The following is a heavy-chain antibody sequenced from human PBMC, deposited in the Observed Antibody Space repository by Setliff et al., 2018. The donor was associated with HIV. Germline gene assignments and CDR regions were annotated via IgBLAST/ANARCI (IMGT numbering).Heavy chain of an antibody. D-gene: IGHD2-8*01. CDR3: ARDQRYCTNALCPEALDV. V-gene: IGHV4-34*01. Sequence: PSETLSLTCAVYGGSVSGYYWSWIRQPPGKGLEWIGEIDHSGSTNYNPSLKSRVTISVDTSKNQFSLELSSVTAADTAVYYCARDQRYCTNALCPEALDVWGKGTTVTAPQ. CDR2: IDHSGST. J-gene: IGHJ6*04. CDR1: GGSVSGYY.